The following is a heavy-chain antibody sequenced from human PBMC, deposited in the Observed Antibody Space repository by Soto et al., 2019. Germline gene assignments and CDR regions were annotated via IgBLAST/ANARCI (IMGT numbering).Heavy chain of an antibody. CDR2: ISGSGGST. D-gene: IGHD4-4*01. CDR1: GFTFSSYA. Sequence: PGGSLRLSCAASGFTFSSYAMSWVRQAPGKGLERVSSISGSGGSTYYADSVKGRFTISRDNSKNTLYLQMNSLRAEDMAVYYCAKGEDYSVYKAYYYYGMDVWGQGTTVTVSS. J-gene: IGHJ6*02. V-gene: IGHV3-23*01. CDR3: AKGEDYSVYKAYYYYGMDV.